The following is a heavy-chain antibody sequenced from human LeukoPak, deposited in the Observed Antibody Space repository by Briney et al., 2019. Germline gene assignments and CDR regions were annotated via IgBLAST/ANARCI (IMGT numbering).Heavy chain of an antibody. D-gene: IGHD2-2*02. Sequence: PGGSLRLSCAASGFTFSSYGMHWVRQAPVKGLECVAFIRYDGSNKYYADSVKGRFTISKDNSKNTLYLQMNSLSAEDTAAYYCARDRSCSSTSCYTGYYYNYYMAVWGNGTTATVSS. V-gene: IGHV3-30*02. CDR3: ARDRSCSSTSCYTGYYYNYYMAV. J-gene: IGHJ6*03. CDR2: IRYDGSNK. CDR1: GFTFSSYG.